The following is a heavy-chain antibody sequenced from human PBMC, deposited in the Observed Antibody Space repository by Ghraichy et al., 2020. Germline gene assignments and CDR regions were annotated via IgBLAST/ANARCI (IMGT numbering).Heavy chain of an antibody. CDR3: TTDLDYYDSSGSYYYYYGMDV. D-gene: IGHD3-22*01. J-gene: IGHJ6*02. CDR2: IKSKTDGGTT. Sequence: GSLRLSCAASGFTFSNAWMSWVRQAPGKGLEWVGRIKSKTDGGTTDYAAPVKGRFTISRDDSKNTLYLQMNSLKTEDTAVYYCTTDLDYYDSSGSYYYYYGMDVWGQGTTVTVSS. V-gene: IGHV3-15*01. CDR1: GFTFSNAW.